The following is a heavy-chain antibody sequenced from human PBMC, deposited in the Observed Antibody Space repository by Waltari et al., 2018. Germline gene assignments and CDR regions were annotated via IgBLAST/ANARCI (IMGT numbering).Heavy chain of an antibody. D-gene: IGHD3-3*01. CDR3: ASYDFWSGHDAFDI. Sequence: QVQLQQWGAGLLKPSEPLSLTSAVYGWSFSGYYWSWNRQPPGKGLEWIGEINHSGSTNYNPSLKSRVTISVDTSKNQFSLKLSSVTAADTAVYYCASYDFWSGHDAFDIWGQGTMVTVSS. CDR2: INHSGST. V-gene: IGHV4-34*01. J-gene: IGHJ3*02. CDR1: GWSFSGYY.